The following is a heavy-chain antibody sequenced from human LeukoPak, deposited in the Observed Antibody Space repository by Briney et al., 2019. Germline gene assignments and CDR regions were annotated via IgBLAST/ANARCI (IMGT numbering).Heavy chain of an antibody. D-gene: IGHD3-22*01. CDR2: IKRETDGGTI. V-gene: IGHV3-15*01. Sequence: TGGSLRLSCAASGFTLNNAWMSWVRQAPGKGLEWLGRIKRETDGGTIDYAAPVKGRFTISRDDSRNTLYLQVDSLKIEDTAVYYCTTDRYYDNSELQFQHWGQGTLVTVSS. CDR3: TTDRYYDNSELQFQH. CDR1: GFTLNNAW. J-gene: IGHJ1*01.